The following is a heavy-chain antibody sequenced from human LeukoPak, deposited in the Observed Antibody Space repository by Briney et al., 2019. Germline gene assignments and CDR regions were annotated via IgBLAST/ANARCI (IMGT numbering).Heavy chain of an antibody. Sequence: SETLSLTCTVSGGSISSGSYYWSWIRQPAGKGLEWIGRIYTSGSTNYNPSLNSRVTMSVDTSKNQFSLKVRSVTAADTAVYYCARVGGDYGDYDYWGQGTLVTVS. D-gene: IGHD4-17*01. J-gene: IGHJ4*02. CDR2: IYTSGST. CDR3: ARVGGDYGDYDY. CDR1: GGSISSGSYY. V-gene: IGHV4-61*02.